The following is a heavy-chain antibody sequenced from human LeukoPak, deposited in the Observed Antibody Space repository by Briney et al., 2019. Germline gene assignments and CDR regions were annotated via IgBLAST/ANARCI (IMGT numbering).Heavy chain of an antibody. J-gene: IGHJ4*02. Sequence: SETLSLTCAVYGGSFSGYYWSWIRQPPGKGLEWVGEINNSGSTNYNPSPKRRVTISVDTSKNQFSLKLSSVTAADTAVYYCARSTYYYGSGSYYSSSFDYWGQGTLVTVSS. V-gene: IGHV4-34*01. CDR1: GGSFSGYY. CDR3: ARSTYYYGSGSYYSSSFDY. D-gene: IGHD3-10*01. CDR2: INNSGST.